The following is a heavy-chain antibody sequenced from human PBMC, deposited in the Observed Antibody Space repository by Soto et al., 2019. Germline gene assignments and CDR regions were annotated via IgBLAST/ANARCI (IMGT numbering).Heavy chain of an antibody. V-gene: IGHV1-18*01. CDR1: GYTFTSYG. J-gene: IGHJ4*02. Sequence: ASVKVSCKASGYTFTSYGISWVRQAPGQGLEWMGWISAYNGNTNYAQKLQGRVTMTTDTSTSTAYMELRSLRSDDTAVYYCARDPAYYRGSYYYFDYWGQGTLVTVSS. CDR2: ISAYNGNT. D-gene: IGHD1-26*01. CDR3: ARDPAYYRGSYYYFDY.